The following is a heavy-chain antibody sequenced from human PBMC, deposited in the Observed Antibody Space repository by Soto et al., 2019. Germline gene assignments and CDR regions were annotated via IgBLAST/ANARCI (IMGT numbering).Heavy chain of an antibody. CDR3: ARDPDTRSFDI. Sequence: QVPLVQSGAEVKKPGSSVKVSCKASGGTFSSYTISWVRQAPGQGLEWMGRIIPILGIANYAQKFQGRVTITADKSTSTAYMELSSLRSEDTAVYYCARDPDTRSFDIWGQGTMVTVSS. CDR1: GGTFSSYT. V-gene: IGHV1-69*08. CDR2: IIPILGIA. J-gene: IGHJ3*02.